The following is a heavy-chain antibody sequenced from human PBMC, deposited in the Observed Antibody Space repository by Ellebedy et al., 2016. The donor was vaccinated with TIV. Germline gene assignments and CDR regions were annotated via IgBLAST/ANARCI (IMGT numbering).Heavy chain of an antibody. CDR1: GGSISSGGYY. CDR3: AREDIVVVVAATPRGAFDI. CDR2: IYYSGST. J-gene: IGHJ3*02. Sequence: MPSETLSLTCAVSGGSISSGGYYWSWIRQPPGKGLEWIGSIYYSGSTYYNPSLKSRVTISVDTSKNQFSLKLSSVTAADTAVYYCAREDIVVVVAATPRGAFDIWGQGTMVTVSS. V-gene: IGHV4-39*01. D-gene: IGHD2-15*01.